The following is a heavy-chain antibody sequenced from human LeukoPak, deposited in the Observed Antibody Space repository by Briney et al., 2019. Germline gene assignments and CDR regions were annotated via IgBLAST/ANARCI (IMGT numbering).Heavy chain of an antibody. CDR1: GYTFSEYY. Sequence: ASVKVSCKASGYTFSEYYIHWVRQAPGQGLEWMGWISAYNGHRTYAQKFQGRVSMTTDSSTNTAYMELRSLRPDDTAVYFCARDQGGGNCDFWGQGSLVTVSS. V-gene: IGHV1-18*04. D-gene: IGHD2-21*01. CDR3: ARDQGGGNCDF. J-gene: IGHJ4*02. CDR2: ISAYNGHR.